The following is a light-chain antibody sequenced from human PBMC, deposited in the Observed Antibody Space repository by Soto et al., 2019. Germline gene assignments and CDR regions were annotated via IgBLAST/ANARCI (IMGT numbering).Light chain of an antibody. Sequence: IQMTQSPSSLSASVGDRVTITCRASQNINTYLNWYQQKAGQAPNVLIYAASTLQSGVPSRFSGSGSGTDFTLTITSLQPEDFATYYCQQSFNTPRTFGQGTMVDI. CDR3: QQSFNTPRT. J-gene: IGKJ1*01. V-gene: IGKV1-39*01. CDR2: AAS. CDR1: QNINTY.